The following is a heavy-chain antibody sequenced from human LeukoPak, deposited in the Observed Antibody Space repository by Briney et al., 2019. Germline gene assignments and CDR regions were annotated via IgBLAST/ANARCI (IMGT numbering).Heavy chain of an antibody. CDR3: ARDLRYSYGYPYYYGMDV. CDR2: IKEDGGVK. J-gene: IGHJ6*02. D-gene: IGHD5-18*01. Sequence: GGSLRLSCTASGFTFSSHWMTWVRQPPGKGLEWVANIKEDGGVKYYVDSVKGRFTISRENAKNSLYLQMNSLRAEDTAVYYCARDLRYSYGYPYYYGMDVWGQGTTVTVSS. V-gene: IGHV3-7*03. CDR1: GFTFSSHW.